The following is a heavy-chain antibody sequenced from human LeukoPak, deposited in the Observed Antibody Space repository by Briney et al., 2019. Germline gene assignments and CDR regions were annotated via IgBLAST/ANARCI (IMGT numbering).Heavy chain of an antibody. CDR1: AYAFTNYG. Sequence: ASVKLSFTASAYAFTNYGFAWLRLAPGQGHQWLGWISTCNGNTNHAQILQDRVTMTTDTSTNTAYLELRSLKSDDTAVYYCARRHLIGNGYFDHWGQGTLVTVSS. V-gene: IGHV1-18*01. CDR3: ARRHLIGNGYFDH. D-gene: IGHD4-23*01. CDR2: ISTCNGNT. J-gene: IGHJ4*02.